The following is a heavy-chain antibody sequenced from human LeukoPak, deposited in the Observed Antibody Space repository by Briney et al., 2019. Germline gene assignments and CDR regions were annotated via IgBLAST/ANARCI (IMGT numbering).Heavy chain of an antibody. CDR2: INPSGGSA. CDR1: GYTFTSYY. Sequence: ASVKVSCMASGYTFTSYYMHWVRQAPGQGLEWMGIINPSGGSASYAQKFQGRVTMTRDTSTSTVYMELSSLRSEDTAVYYCARGEKVGATKYNLHYYYYYMDVWGKGTTVTVSS. V-gene: IGHV1-46*01. D-gene: IGHD1-26*01. CDR3: ARGEKVGATKYNLHYYYYYMDV. J-gene: IGHJ6*03.